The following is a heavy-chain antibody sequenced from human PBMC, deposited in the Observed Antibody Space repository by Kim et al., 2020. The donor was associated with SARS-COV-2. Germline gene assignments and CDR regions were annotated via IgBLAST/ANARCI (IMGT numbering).Heavy chain of an antibody. D-gene: IGHD6-6*01. Sequence: GGSLRLSCAASGFTFSSYGMHWVRQAPGKGLEWVAVIWYDGSNKYYADSVKGRFTISRDNSKNTLYLQMNSLRAEDTAVYYCARDQLVLPLIYYYYGMDVWGQGTTVTVSS. J-gene: IGHJ6*02. CDR3: ARDQLVLPLIYYYYGMDV. CDR2: IWYDGSNK. CDR1: GFTFSSYG. V-gene: IGHV3-33*01.